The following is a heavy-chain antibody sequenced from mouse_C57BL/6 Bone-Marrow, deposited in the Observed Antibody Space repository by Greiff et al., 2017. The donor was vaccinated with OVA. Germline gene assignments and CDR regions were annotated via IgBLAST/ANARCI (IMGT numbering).Heavy chain of an antibody. CDR3: AIDSSGYVGAMDY. D-gene: IGHD3-2*01. Sequence: VQLQQPGAELVRPGTSVKLSCKASGYTFTSYWMHWVKQRPGQGLEWIGVFDPSDSYTNYNQKFKGKATLTVDTSSSTAYMQLSRLTSDDSAVYYCAIDSSGYVGAMDYWGQGTSVTVSS. J-gene: IGHJ4*01. CDR2: FDPSDSYT. CDR1: GYTFTSYW. V-gene: IGHV1-59*01.